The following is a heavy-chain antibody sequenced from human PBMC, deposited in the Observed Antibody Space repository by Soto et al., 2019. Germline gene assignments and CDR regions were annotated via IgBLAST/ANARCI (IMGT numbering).Heavy chain of an antibody. V-gene: IGHV4-39*01. CDR3: ATRGDRDWEFLDEAYCGGDWAY. CDR1: GCSITSSKHY. J-gene: IGHJ4*02. D-gene: IGHD2-21*02. Sequence: SETLSLTCTVSGCSITSSKHYWGWLLQHPGKGLEWIGYIYYSGSTYYNPSLKSRVTISVDTSKTQFSLKLSSVTAADTAVYYCATRGDRDWEFLDEAYCGGDWAYWGQGTLVTVSS. CDR2: IYYSGST.